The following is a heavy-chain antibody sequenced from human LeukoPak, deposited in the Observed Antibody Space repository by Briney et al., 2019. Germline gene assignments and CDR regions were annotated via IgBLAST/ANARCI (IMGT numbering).Heavy chain of an antibody. CDR2: IYSGGST. D-gene: IGHD3-9*01. Sequence: GGSLRLSCAASGFTVSSNYMSWVRQAPGKGLEWVSVIYSGGSTYYADSVKGRFTISRDNSKNTLYLQMNSLRAEDTAVYWCVKTMTGYFSDGFDIWGQGTMVTVSS. J-gene: IGHJ3*02. CDR1: GFTVSSNY. CDR3: VKTMTGYFSDGFDI. V-gene: IGHV3-53*01.